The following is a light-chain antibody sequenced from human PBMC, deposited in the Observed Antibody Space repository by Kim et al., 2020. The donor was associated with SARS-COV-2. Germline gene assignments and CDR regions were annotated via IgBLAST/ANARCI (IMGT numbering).Light chain of an antibody. CDR2: DKT. J-gene: IGLJ1*01. CDR3: QSYDNSLSGYV. V-gene: IGLV1-40*03. Sequence: WVTISCSGSSSNNGANYDVHWYQQHPGTAPNLLIFDKTNRPSGVPDQCFGSKSGASASLAITGLQAEDEADYYCQSYDNSLSGYVFGTGTKVTVL. CDR1: SSNNGANYD.